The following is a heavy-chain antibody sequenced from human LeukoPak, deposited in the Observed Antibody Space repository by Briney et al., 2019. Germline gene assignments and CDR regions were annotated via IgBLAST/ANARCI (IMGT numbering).Heavy chain of an antibody. V-gene: IGHV4-4*07. Sequence: SETLSLTCTVSGGSISSYYWSWIRQPAGKGLEWIGRIYTSGSTNYNPSLKSRVTMSVDTSKNQFPLKLSSVTAADTAVYYCARTTEAHSWRTRYYDYYMDVWGKGTTVTVSS. CDR2: IYTSGST. CDR1: GGSISSYY. CDR3: ARTTEAHSWRTRYYDYYMDV. D-gene: IGHD6-13*01. J-gene: IGHJ6*03.